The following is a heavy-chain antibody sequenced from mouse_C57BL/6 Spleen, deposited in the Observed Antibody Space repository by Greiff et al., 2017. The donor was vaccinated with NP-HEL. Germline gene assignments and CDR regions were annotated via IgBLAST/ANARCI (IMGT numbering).Heavy chain of an antibody. D-gene: IGHD1-1*01. V-gene: IGHV1-18*01. CDR2: INPNNGGT. Sequence: EVQLQQSGPELVKPGASVKIPCKASGYTFTDYNMDWVKQSHGKSLEWIGDINPNNGGTIYNQKFKGKATLTVDKSSSTAYMELRSLTSEDTAVYYCARRETTVVASFDYWGQGTTLTVSS. CDR1: GYTFTDYN. J-gene: IGHJ2*01. CDR3: ARRETTVVASFDY.